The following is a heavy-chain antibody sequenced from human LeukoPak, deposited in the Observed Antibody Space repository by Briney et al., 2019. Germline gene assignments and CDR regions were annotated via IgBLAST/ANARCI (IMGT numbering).Heavy chain of an antibody. CDR2: FSGGDGRT. CDR3: AKGKVVPATIYDY. Sequence: GGSLRLSCAASGFTFSSYAMSWVRQAPGKGLEWVSGFSGGDGRTSYADSVKGRFTISRDNSKNTLYLQMNSLRAEDTAVYYCAKGKVVPATIYDYWGQGTLVTVSS. CDR1: GFTFSSYA. D-gene: IGHD2-2*02. V-gene: IGHV3-23*01. J-gene: IGHJ4*02.